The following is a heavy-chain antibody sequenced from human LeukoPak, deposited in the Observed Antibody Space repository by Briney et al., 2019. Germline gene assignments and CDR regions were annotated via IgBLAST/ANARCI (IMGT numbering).Heavy chain of an antibody. CDR2: ISYDGSNK. CDR3: AKVDRSGWYGLGY. Sequence: GRSLRLSCAASGFTFSSYGMHWVRQAPGKGLEWVAVISYDGSNKYYADSVKGRSTISRDNSKNTLYLQMNSLRAGDTAVYYCAKVDRSGWYGLGYWGQGTLVTVSS. D-gene: IGHD6-19*01. CDR1: GFTFSSYG. V-gene: IGHV3-30*18. J-gene: IGHJ4*02.